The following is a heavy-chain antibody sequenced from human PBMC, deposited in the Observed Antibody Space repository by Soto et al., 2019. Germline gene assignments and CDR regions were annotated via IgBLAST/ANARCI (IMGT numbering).Heavy chain of an antibody. Sequence: PGGSLRLCCAASGFTFSSYGMNWVRQAPGKGLEWVSYISSSSSTIYYADSVKGRFTISRDNAKNSLYLQMNSLRDEDTAVYYCSRPALNYYGMDVWGQGTTVTVSS. V-gene: IGHV3-48*02. CDR2: ISSSSSTI. CDR1: GFTFSSYG. J-gene: IGHJ6*02. CDR3: SRPALNYYGMDV.